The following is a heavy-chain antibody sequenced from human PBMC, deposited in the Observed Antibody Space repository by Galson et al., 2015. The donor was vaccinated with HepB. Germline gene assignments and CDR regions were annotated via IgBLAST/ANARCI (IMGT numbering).Heavy chain of an antibody. CDR1: GYTFTSNG. J-gene: IGHJ4*01. Sequence: SVKVSCKASGYTFTSNGISWVRQAPGQGLEWMGWISTHSGNTNYAQKFQDRVTVTTDASTNRVYMELRSLRSDDTAVYYCARDKNYRFDYCGQGTLVTVSS. CDR2: ISTHSGNT. CDR3: ARDKNYRFDY. D-gene: IGHD3-16*02. V-gene: IGHV1-18*01.